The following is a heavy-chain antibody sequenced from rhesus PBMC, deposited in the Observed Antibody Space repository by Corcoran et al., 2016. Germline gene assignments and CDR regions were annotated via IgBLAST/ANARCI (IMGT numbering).Heavy chain of an antibody. CDR3: ARRGYLGRYGLDS. V-gene: IGHV4-99*01. J-gene: IGHJ6*01. CDR1: GYSISSGYY. CDR2: ISGRSASP. Sequence: QVQLQESGPGLVKPSETLSLTCAVSGYSISSGYYWGWIRQPPGKGLEYIGYISGRSASPYYHPSLKCRVTISKDPSKNQFSLQLSSVPAADPAVYYFARRGYLGRYGLDSWGQGVVVTVSS. D-gene: IGHD7-45*01.